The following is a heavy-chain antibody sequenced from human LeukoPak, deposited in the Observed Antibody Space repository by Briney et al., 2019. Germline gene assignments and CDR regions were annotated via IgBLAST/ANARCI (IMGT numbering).Heavy chain of an antibody. V-gene: IGHV4-38-2*02. CDR2: IYHSGST. CDR3: ARGKDYYDTSGYPTFHY. Sequence: PSETLSLTCTVSGYSISSGYYWGWIRQPPGKGLEWIGSIYHSGSTYYNPSLKSRVTISVDTSKNQFSLKLSSVTAADTAVYYCARGKDYYDTSGYPTFHYWGQGTLVTVSS. J-gene: IGHJ4*02. CDR1: GYSISSGYY. D-gene: IGHD3-22*01.